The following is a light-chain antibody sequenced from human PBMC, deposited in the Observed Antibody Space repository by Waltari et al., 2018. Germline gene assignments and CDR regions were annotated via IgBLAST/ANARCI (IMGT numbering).Light chain of an antibody. V-gene: IGKV1-NL1*01. CDR1: QDIRNS. CDR3: QQYYTNLPT. CDR2: AAS. J-gene: IGKJ1*01. Sequence: DIQMTQSPSSLSASLRDRVTITCRASQDIRNSIAWYQQTPGKAPKLLLYAASRVESGVPSRFSGGGSGTEYTLIISSLQPDDFATYYCQQYYTNLPTFGQGTKVEIK.